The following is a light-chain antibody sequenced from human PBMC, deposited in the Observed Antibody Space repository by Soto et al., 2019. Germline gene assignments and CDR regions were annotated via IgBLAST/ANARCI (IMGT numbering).Light chain of an antibody. CDR1: QSVNNY. J-gene: IGKJ4*01. Sequence: EIVLTQSPATLSLSPGERATLSCRASQSVNNYLAWYQQKPGQAPRLLIYDASNRAPGIPARFSGSGSGTDFTLTISSLEPEDFAVYYWQQRSNWPPLTFGGGTKVEIK. CDR3: QQRSNWPPLT. CDR2: DAS. V-gene: IGKV3-11*01.